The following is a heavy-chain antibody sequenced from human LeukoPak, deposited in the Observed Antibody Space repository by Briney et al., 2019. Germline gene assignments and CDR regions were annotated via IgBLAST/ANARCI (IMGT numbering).Heavy chain of an antibody. CDR1: GFTFSGYA. CDR2: ISGSGGST. J-gene: IGHJ4*02. V-gene: IGHV3-23*01. Sequence: PGGSLRLSCAASGFTFSGYAMSWVRQAPGKGLEWVSAISGSGGSTYYADSVKGRFTISRDNSKNTLYLQMNSLRAEDTAVYYCAKGPDSSGRTAGYWGQGTLVTVSS. CDR3: AKGPDSSGRTAGY. D-gene: IGHD3-22*01.